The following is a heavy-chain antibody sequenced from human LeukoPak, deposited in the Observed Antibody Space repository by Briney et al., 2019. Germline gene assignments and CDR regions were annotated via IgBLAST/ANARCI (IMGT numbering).Heavy chain of an antibody. V-gene: IGHV4-39*07. CDR2: IYYSGST. CDR1: GGSISSSSYY. J-gene: IGHJ4*02. D-gene: IGHD6-6*01. Sequence: SETLSLTCTVSGGSISSSSYYWGWIRQPPGKGLEWIGSIYYSGSTYYNPSLKSRVTISVDTSKNQFSLKLSSVTAADTAVYYCARGSYSSSAHWGQGTLVTVSS. CDR3: ARGSYSSSAH.